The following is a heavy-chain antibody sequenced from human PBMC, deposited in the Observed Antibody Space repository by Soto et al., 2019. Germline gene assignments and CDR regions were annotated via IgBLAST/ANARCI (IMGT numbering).Heavy chain of an antibody. V-gene: IGHV4-39*01. D-gene: IGHD2-15*01. J-gene: IGHJ3*02. CDR2: IYYSGST. CDR3: ARELGYCSGGNCYSLNAFDI. Sequence: PSETLSLTCTVSGGSISISGYYWVLIRQPPGKGLEWIASIYYSGSTYYNPSLKSRVTIYGDTSKNQFSLKLSSVTAADTAVHYSARELGYCSGGNCYSLNAFDIWGQGTMVTVSS. CDR1: GGSISISGYY.